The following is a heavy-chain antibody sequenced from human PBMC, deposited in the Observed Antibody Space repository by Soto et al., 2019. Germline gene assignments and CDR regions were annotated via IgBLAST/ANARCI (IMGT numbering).Heavy chain of an antibody. CDR3: ASISYCISTSCYRENYFDY. CDR1: GGSISSSNW. Sequence: SETLSLTCAVSGGSISSSNWWSWVRQPPGKGLEWIGEIYHSGSTNYNPSLKSRVTISVDKSKNQFSLKLSSVTAADTAVYYCASISYCISTSCYRENYFDYWGQGTLVTVSS. D-gene: IGHD2-2*02. J-gene: IGHJ4*02. V-gene: IGHV4-4*02. CDR2: IYHSGST.